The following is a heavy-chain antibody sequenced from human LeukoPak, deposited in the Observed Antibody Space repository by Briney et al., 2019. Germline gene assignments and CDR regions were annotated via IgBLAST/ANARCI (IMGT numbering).Heavy chain of an antibody. CDR1: GFTFSDYY. CDR2: IKQDGSEK. Sequence: GSLRLSCAASGFTFSDYYMNWVRPAPGKGLEWVANIKQDGSEKYYVDSVKGRFTISRDNAKNSLYLQMNSLRAEDTAVYYCARVTMDGYYFDYWGQGTLVTVSS. CDR3: ARVTMDGYYFDY. J-gene: IGHJ4*02. V-gene: IGHV3-7*01. D-gene: IGHD1-1*01.